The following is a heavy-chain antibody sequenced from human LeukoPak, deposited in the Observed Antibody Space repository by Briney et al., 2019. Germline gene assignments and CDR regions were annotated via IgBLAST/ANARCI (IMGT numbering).Heavy chain of an antibody. J-gene: IGHJ5*02. CDR1: GGSISSYY. D-gene: IGHD1-26*01. V-gene: IGHV4-4*09. Sequence: PSETLSLTCTVSGGSISSYYWSWIRQPPGKGLEWIGYIYTSGSTNYNPSLKSRVTISVDTSKNQFSLKLSSVTAADTAVYYCARRRGGSRSEWWFDPWGQGTLVTVSS. CDR3: ARRRGGSRSEWWFDP. CDR2: IYTSGST.